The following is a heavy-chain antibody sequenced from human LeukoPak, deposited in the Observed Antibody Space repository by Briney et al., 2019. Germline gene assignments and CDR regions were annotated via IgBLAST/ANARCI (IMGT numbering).Heavy chain of an antibody. CDR3: AKEAYSYGYFDS. D-gene: IGHD5-18*01. CDR1: GFTFSDYW. CDR2: ISYDGSNK. Sequence: SGGSLRLSCAASGFTFSDYWMHWVRQAPGKGLEWVAGISYDGSNKYYTDSVKGRFTISRDNSKNTLYLQMNSLRAEDTALYYCAKEAYSYGYFDSWGLGTLVTVSS. J-gene: IGHJ4*02. V-gene: IGHV3-30*18.